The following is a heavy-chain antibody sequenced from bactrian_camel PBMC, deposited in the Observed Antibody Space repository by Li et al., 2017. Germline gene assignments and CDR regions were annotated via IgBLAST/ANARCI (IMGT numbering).Heavy chain of an antibody. Sequence: VQLVESGGGTVQAGGSLRLSCVAPEYIYSSMCMGWFRQAPGPQREGVAAMDSDGSRLVAKSVKGRFTISKDSAKGTLYLQMNNLNPEDSATYYCAADLKWCRAGYYDPHARLGYLGQGTQVTVS. CDR1: EYIYSSMC. V-gene: IGHV3S53*01. D-gene: IGHD2*01. CDR2: MDSDGSR. J-gene: IGHJ4*01.